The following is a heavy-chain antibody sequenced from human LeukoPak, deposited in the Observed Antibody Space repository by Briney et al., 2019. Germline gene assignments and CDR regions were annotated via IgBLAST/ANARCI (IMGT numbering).Heavy chain of an antibody. CDR2: INPTGGST. Sequence: ASVKVSCKASGYTFPSYFMHWVRQAPGQGLEWMGIINPTGGSTTYAQKFQGRVTMTRDTSTSTVYMEMSSLKSEDTAVYYCARGLESSGWYGMDVWGQGTTIIVSS. D-gene: IGHD6-19*01. CDR3: ARGLESSGWYGMDV. J-gene: IGHJ6*02. V-gene: IGHV1-46*01. CDR1: GYTFPSYF.